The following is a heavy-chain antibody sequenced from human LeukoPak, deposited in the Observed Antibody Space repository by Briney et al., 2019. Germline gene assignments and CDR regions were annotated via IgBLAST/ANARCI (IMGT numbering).Heavy chain of an antibody. D-gene: IGHD3-22*01. CDR3: ASGHYDSSTYYYDY. V-gene: IGHV4-59*01. CDR1: GGSISSVY. J-gene: IGHJ4*02. CDR2: IYFDGSY. Sequence: SETLSLTCTVSGGSISSVYWSWIRQPPGKGLVWIGYIYFDGSYNYNPSLKSRVTISVDTSKNHLSLKLSSVTAADTAEYYCASGHYDSSTYYYDYWGQGTLVSVSS.